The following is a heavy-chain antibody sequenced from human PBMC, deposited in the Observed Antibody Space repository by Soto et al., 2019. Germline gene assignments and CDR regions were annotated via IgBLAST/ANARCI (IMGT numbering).Heavy chain of an antibody. CDR3: ARDSPIYCSGGSCYSNWFDP. D-gene: IGHD2-15*01. V-gene: IGHV3-48*02. Sequence: GGSLRLSCAASGFTFSSYSMNWVRQAPGKGLEWVSYISSSSTIYYADSVKGRFTISRDNAKNSLYLQMNSLRDEDTAVYYCARDSPIYCSGGSCYSNWFDPWGQGTLVTVSS. CDR2: ISSSSTI. CDR1: GFTFSSYS. J-gene: IGHJ5*02.